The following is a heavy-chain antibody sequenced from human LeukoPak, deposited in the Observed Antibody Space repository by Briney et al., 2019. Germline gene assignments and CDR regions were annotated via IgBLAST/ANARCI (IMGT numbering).Heavy chain of an antibody. CDR1: GGTFSSYA. D-gene: IGHD5-24*01. Sequence: SSVKVSCKASGGTFSSYAISWVRQAPGQGLEWMGGIIPIFGTANYEQKFQGRVTITTDESTSTAYMELSSLRSEDTAVYYCARDLRDGSLRFEYFQHWGQGTLVTVSS. J-gene: IGHJ1*01. V-gene: IGHV1-69*05. CDR3: ARDLRDGSLRFEYFQH. CDR2: IIPIFGTA.